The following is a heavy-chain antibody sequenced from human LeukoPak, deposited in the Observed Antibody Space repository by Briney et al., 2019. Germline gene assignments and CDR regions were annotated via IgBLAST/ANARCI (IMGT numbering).Heavy chain of an antibody. CDR2: INHSGST. CDR1: GGSFSGYY. Sequence: SETLSLTCAVYGGSFSGYYWGWIRQPPGKGLEWIGEINHSGSTNYNPSLKSRVTISVDTSKNQFSLKLSSVTAADTAVYYCARGYYYDSSGYLGYWGQGTLVTVSS. J-gene: IGHJ4*02. CDR3: ARGYYYDSSGYLGY. D-gene: IGHD3-22*01. V-gene: IGHV4-34*01.